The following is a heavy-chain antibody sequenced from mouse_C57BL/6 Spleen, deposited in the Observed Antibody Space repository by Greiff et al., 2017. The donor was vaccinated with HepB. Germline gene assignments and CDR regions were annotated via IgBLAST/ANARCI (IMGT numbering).Heavy chain of an antibody. Sequence: EVKVEESGEGLVKPGGSLKLSCAASGFTFSSYAMSWVRQTPEKRLEWVAYISSGGDYIYYADTVKGRFTISRDNARNTLYLQMSSLKSEDTAMYYCTRDGTVYFYYAMDYWGQGTSVTVSS. CDR1: GFTFSSYA. J-gene: IGHJ4*01. CDR2: ISSGGDYI. D-gene: IGHD3-3*01. CDR3: TRDGTVYFYYAMDY. V-gene: IGHV5-9-1*02.